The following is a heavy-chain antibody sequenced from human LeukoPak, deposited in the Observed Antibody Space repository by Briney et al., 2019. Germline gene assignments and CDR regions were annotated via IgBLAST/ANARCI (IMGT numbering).Heavy chain of an antibody. CDR2: IYYSGST. Sequence: SETLSLTCTVSGGSISSYYWSWIRQPPGKGLEWIGYIYYSGSTNYNPSLKSRVTIPVDTSRNQFSLKLSSVTAADTAVYYCARDSTLRYFDWFDYYCGMDVWGQGTTVTVSS. D-gene: IGHD3-9*01. CDR1: GGSISSYY. J-gene: IGHJ6*02. CDR3: ARDSTLRYFDWFDYYCGMDV. V-gene: IGHV4-59*12.